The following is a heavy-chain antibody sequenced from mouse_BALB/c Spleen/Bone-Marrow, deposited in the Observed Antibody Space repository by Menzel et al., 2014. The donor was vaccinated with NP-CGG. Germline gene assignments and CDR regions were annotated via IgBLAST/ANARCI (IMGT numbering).Heavy chain of an antibody. D-gene: IGHD2-14*01. Sequence: VKLVEPGPELVKPGASVKMSCKASGYTFTDYVISWVKQRTGQGLEWIGEIYPGSGSTYYNEKFKGKATLTADKSSNTAYMQLSSLTSEDSAVYFCASRGEVRRHYYAMDYWGQGTSVTVSS. J-gene: IGHJ4*01. V-gene: IGHV1-77*01. CDR2: IYPGSGST. CDR3: ASRGEVRRHYYAMDY. CDR1: GYTFTDYV.